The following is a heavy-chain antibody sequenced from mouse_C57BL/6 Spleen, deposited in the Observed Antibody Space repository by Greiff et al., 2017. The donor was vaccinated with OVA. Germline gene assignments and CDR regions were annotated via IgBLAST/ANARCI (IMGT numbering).Heavy chain of an antibody. V-gene: IGHV1-80*01. CDR2: IYPGDGDT. Sequence: QVQLQQSGAELVKPGASVKISCKASGYAFSSYWMNWVKQRPGKGLEWIGQIYPGDGDTNYNGKFKGKATLTADKSSSTAYMQLSSLTSEDSAVYFGARINDGYYGGGMDYWGQGTSVTVSS. D-gene: IGHD2-3*01. CDR1: GYAFSSYW. CDR3: ARINDGYYGGGMDY. J-gene: IGHJ4*01.